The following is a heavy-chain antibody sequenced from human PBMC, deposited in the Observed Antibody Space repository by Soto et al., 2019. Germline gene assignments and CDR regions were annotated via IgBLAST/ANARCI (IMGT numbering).Heavy chain of an antibody. D-gene: IGHD2-15*01. CDR2: INHSGST. CDR1: GGSFSGYY. J-gene: IGHJ4*02. CDR3: ARGPTTSVVAATYYFDY. V-gene: IGHV4-34*01. Sequence: SETLSLTCAVYGGSFSGYYWSWIRQPPGKGLEWIGEINHSGSTNYNPSLKSRVTISVDTSKNQFSLKLSSVTAADTAVYYCARGPTTSVVAATYYFDYWGQGTLVTVSS.